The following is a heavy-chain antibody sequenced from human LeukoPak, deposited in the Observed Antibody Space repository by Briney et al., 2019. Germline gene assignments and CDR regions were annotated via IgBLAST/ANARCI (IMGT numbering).Heavy chain of an antibody. V-gene: IGHV4-4*07. CDR3: ARSNSPSRFDP. CDR2: IYTSGST. J-gene: IGHJ5*02. D-gene: IGHD2/OR15-2a*01. Sequence: SETLSLTCTVSGGSISTYYWTWIRQPPGKGLEWIGCIYTSGSTNYNPSLKSRVTMSLDTSKNQFSLKLTSVTAPDTAVYYCARSNSPSRFDPWGQGTLVTVSS. CDR1: GGSISTYY.